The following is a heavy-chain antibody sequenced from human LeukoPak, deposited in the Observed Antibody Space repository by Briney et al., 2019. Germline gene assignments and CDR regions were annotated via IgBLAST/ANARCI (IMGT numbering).Heavy chain of an antibody. CDR2: IIPIFGTA. CDR1: GGTFSSYA. J-gene: IGHJ6*03. D-gene: IGHD4-17*01. CDR3: AREVSKYGVYYYYYMDV. V-gene: IGHV1-69*05. Sequence: GASVKVSCKASGGTFSSYAISWVRQAPGQGLEWMGRIIPIFGTANYAQKFQGRVTITTDESTSTAYMELSSLRSEDTGVYYCAREVSKYGVYYYYYMDVWGKGTTVTVSS.